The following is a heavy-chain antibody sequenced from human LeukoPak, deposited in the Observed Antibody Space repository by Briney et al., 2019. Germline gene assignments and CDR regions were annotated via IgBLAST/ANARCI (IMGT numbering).Heavy chain of an antibody. CDR3: ARDNSGDNGLHFDY. Sequence: ASEKVSCKASGYTFTGYYMHWVRQAPGQGLEWMGRINPNSGGTNYAQKFQGRVTMTRDTSISTGYMELSRLRSDDTAVYYCARDNSGDNGLHFDYWGQGTLVTVSS. CDR1: GYTFTGYY. J-gene: IGHJ4*02. V-gene: IGHV1-2*06. CDR2: INPNSGGT. D-gene: IGHD2-8*01.